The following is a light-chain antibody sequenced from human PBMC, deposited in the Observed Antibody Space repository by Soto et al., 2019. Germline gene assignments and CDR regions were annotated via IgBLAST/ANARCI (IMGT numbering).Light chain of an antibody. Sequence: QSALTQPASVSGSPGQSITISCAGTSSDVGGSNYVSWYQQHPGKAPKRMIYDVYNRPSGISNRFSGSKSGNTASLTSSGLQAEDEADYYCSSHSSSGTREVFGAGTK. J-gene: IGLJ2*01. CDR3: SSHSSSGTREV. CDR1: SSDVGGSNY. CDR2: DVY. V-gene: IGLV2-14*03.